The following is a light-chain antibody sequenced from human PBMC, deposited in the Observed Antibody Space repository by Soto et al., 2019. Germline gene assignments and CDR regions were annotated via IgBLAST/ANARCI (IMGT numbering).Light chain of an antibody. CDR2: GVS. CDR1: QEISGY. CDR3: QHLHWA. V-gene: IGKV1-9*01. J-gene: IGKJ1*01. Sequence: IHLTQSPSSLSASVGDRVTITCRASQEISGYLAWYQQTPGKDPKLLIYGVSTLQDGVSSRFSGRGSGTDFSLTISSLQPEEFATYYCQHLHWAFGPGT.